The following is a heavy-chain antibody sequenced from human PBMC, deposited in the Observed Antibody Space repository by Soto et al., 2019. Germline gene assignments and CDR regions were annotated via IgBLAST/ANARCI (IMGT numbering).Heavy chain of an antibody. CDR3: AKAGYYRFDD. V-gene: IGHV3-74*01. Sequence: EVLLVESGGGLVQPGGSLRISCAASGFTFSNAWVHWFRQAPGQGLMLVSRINSDGSTIDYADSVQGRFTISRDNARNTLYLQMNSLRAEDTAAYYCAKAGYYRFDDWGQGTMVTVSS. CDR2: INSDGSTI. D-gene: IGHD3-9*01. CDR1: GFTFSNAW. J-gene: IGHJ4*02.